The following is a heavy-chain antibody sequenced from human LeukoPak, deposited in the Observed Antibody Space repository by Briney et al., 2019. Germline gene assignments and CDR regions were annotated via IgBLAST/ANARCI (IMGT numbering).Heavy chain of an antibody. D-gene: IGHD3-22*01. CDR3: ARVDYYDSSGYSDY. CDR1: GFTFSSYW. Sequence: GGFLRLSCAASGFTFSSYWMHWVRQTPGKGLVWVSRINFDGSSTNYADSVKGRFTISRDNSKNTLYLQMNSLRAEDTAVYYCARVDYYDSSGYSDYWGQGTLVTVSS. J-gene: IGHJ4*02. CDR2: INFDGSST. V-gene: IGHV3-74*01.